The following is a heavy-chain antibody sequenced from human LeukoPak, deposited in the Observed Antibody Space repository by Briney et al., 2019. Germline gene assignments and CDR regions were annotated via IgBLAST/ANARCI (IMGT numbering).Heavy chain of an antibody. CDR2: ISGSGGST. J-gene: IGHJ4*02. CDR3: ARTYYYGSGSWNYFDY. Sequence: GGSLRLSCAASGFTFSSYAMSWVRRAPGKGLEWVSAISGSGGSTYYADSVKGRFTISRDNSKNTLCLQMNSLRAEDTAVYYCARTYYYGSGSWNYFDYWGQGTLVTVSS. D-gene: IGHD3-10*01. V-gene: IGHV3-23*01. CDR1: GFTFSSYA.